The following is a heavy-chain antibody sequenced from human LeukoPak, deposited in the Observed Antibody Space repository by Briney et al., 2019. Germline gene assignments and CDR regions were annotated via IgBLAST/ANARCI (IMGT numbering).Heavy chain of an antibody. CDR1: GGSISSYY. V-gene: IGHV4-59*01. CDR2: IYYSGST. D-gene: IGHD3-22*01. CDR3: ARNYDSSGYYYVGY. Sequence: KPSETLSLTCTVSGGSISSYYWSWLRQPPGKGLEWIGYIYYSGSTNYNPSLKSRVTISVDTSKNQFSLKLSSVTAADTAVCYCARNYDSSGYYYVGYWGQGTLVTVSS. J-gene: IGHJ4*02.